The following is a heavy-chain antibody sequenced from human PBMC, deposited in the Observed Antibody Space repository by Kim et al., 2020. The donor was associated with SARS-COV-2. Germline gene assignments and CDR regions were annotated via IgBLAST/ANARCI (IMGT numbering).Heavy chain of an antibody. CDR1: GFTFSSHW. Sequence: GGSLRLSCAASGFTFSSHWMHWVRQAPGKGLVWVSRINSDGTTTSYGDSVKGRFTISRDNAKNTLYLQMNSLRAEDTAVYYCVGRQVTSGWYYFDYWGQG. V-gene: IGHV3-74*01. CDR2: INSDGTTT. D-gene: IGHD6-19*01. CDR3: VGRQVTSGWYYFDY. J-gene: IGHJ4*02.